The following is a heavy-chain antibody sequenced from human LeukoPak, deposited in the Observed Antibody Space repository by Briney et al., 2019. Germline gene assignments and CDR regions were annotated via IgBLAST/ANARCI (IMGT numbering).Heavy chain of an antibody. V-gene: IGHV3-7*01. CDR1: GFTFSSYA. D-gene: IGHD3-16*02. J-gene: IGHJ4*02. Sequence: GGSLRLSCAASGFTFSSYAMHWARQAPGKGLEWVANIKQDGSEKYYVDSVKGRFTISRDNAKNSLYLQMNSLRAEDTAVHYCARDKGYYDYVWGSYRYTGNLDLVQGTLVTVSS. CDR2: IKQDGSEK. CDR3: ARDKGYYDYVWGSYRYTGNLD.